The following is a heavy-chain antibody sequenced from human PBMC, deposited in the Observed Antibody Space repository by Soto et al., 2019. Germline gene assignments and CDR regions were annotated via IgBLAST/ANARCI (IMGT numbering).Heavy chain of an antibody. CDR2: ISDGGAYT. J-gene: IGHJ4*02. CDR3: AKHESYYFDY. V-gene: IGHV3-23*01. Sequence: PGRSLRLSCADSGFTFNNYAMSWVRQAPGKGLEWVLTISDGGAYTYFADSVEGRFTVSRDNSKNTLYLHLNSLRAEDTALYYCAKHESYYFDYWGQGTLVTVCS. D-gene: IGHD1-26*01. CDR1: GFTFNNYA.